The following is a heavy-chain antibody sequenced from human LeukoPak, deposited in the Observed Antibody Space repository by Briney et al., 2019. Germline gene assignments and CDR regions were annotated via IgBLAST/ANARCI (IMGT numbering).Heavy chain of an antibody. CDR3: ARDSEYSSSFAFDI. Sequence: PGGSLRLPCAASGFTFSSHWMTWVRQAPGKGLEWVANINQDGSERYYVDSVKGRFTISRDNAKKSLHLQMNSLRAEDTAVYYCARDSEYSSSFAFDIWGQGTMVTVSS. D-gene: IGHD6-13*01. CDR1: GFTFSSHW. J-gene: IGHJ3*02. CDR2: INQDGSER. V-gene: IGHV3-7*01.